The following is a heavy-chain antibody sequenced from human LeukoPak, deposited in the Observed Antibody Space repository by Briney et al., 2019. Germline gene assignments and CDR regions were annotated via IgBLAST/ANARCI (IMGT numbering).Heavy chain of an antibody. D-gene: IGHD1-26*01. V-gene: IGHV5-51*01. CDR3: ARSRSTGTYPLGNAFDI. J-gene: IGHJ3*02. CDR2: IYPAYSDI. Sequence: GESLKISCKGSGNSFTTYWIGWVRQMPGKGLEWMGIIYPAYSDISYSPSFKGQVTISADMSISTAYLQWSSLKASDTAIYYCARSRSTGTYPLGNAFDIWGQGTLVTVSS. CDR1: GNSFTTYW.